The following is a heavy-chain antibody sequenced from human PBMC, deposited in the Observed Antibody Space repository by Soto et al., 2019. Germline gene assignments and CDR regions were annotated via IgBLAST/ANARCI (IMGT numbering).Heavy chain of an antibody. CDR1: GYTFTGYY. CDR3: AKDHEPILPRNYGMDV. CDR2: INPNSGGT. V-gene: IGHV1-2*04. J-gene: IGHJ6*02. Sequence: ASVKVSCKASGYTFTGYYMHWVRQAPGQGLEWMGWINPNSGGTNYAQKFQGWVTMTRDTSISTAYMELSRLRSDDTAVYYCAKDHEPILPRNYGMDVWGQGTTVTVSS.